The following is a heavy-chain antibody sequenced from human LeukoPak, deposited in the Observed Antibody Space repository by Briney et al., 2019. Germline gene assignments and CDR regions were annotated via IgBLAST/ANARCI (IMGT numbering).Heavy chain of an antibody. J-gene: IGHJ5*02. Sequence: GGSLRLSCAASGFSISAHWMTWVRRTPGKGLVWVANIKEDGAETRYVDSVRGRFTISRDNAKNSVYLQMNYLRAEDTAVYHCARHGPDTGYRHLDLWGRGALVTVSS. D-gene: IGHD3-9*01. CDR2: IKEDGAET. V-gene: IGHV3-7*01. CDR3: ARHGPDTGYRHLDL. CDR1: GFSISAHW.